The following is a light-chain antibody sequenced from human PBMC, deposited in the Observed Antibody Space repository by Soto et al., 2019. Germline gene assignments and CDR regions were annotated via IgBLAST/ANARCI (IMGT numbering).Light chain of an antibody. Sequence: EIVMTQSPATLSVSPGERATLSRRASQSVSSNLAWYQQKPGQAPRLLIYGASTRATGIPAWFSGSGSGTEFTLTISSLQSEDFAVYYCQQYNNWPFPSWTFGQGTKVEIK. V-gene: IGKV3-15*01. J-gene: IGKJ1*01. CDR2: GAS. CDR3: QQYNNWPFPSWT. CDR1: QSVSSN.